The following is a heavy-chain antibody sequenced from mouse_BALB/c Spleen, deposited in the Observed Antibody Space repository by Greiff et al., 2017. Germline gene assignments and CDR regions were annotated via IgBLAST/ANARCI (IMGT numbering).Heavy chain of an antibody. V-gene: IGHV1S126*01. CDR1: GYSFTSYW. Sequence: QVQLQQSGPQLVRPGASVKISCKASGYSFTSYWMHWVKQRPGQGLEWIGMIDPSDSETRLNQKFKDKATLTVDKSSSTAYMQLSSPTSEDSAVYYCARKGDGYDDWYFDVWGAGTTVTVSS. J-gene: IGHJ1*01. D-gene: IGHD2-2*01. CDR2: IDPSDSET. CDR3: ARKGDGYDDWYFDV.